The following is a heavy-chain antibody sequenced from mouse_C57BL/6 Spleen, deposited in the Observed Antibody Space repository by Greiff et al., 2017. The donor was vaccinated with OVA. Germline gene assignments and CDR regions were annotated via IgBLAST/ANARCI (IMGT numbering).Heavy chain of an antibody. Sequence: QVQLQQPGAELVKPGASVKLSCKASGYTFTSYWMHCVKQRPGQGLEWIGMIHPNSGSTNYNEKFKSKATLTVDKSSSTAYMQLSSLTSEDSAVYYCASIYYDYDGGAWFAYWGQGTLVTVSA. CDR1: GYTFTSYW. CDR2: IHPNSGST. J-gene: IGHJ3*01. D-gene: IGHD2-4*01. V-gene: IGHV1-64*01. CDR3: ASIYYDYDGGAWFAY.